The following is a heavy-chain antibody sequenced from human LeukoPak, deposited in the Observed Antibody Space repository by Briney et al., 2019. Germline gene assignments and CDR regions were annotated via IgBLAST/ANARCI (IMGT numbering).Heavy chain of an antibody. J-gene: IGHJ4*02. D-gene: IGHD3-16*01. V-gene: IGHV3-30*04. CDR3: ARERGIRALYFDN. Sequence: GGALRLSCAASGFTFSSYTMHWVRQAPGKGLEWVALTSSDGNKYFADSVQGRFTISRDNSRNTVYLQLDSLRPDDTAVYYCARERGIRALYFDNWGQGTLVTVSS. CDR1: GFTFSSYT. CDR2: TSSDGNK.